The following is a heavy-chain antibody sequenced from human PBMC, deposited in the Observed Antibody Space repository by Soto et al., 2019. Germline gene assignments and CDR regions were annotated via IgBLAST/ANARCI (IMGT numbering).Heavy chain of an antibody. CDR2: IYHSGST. J-gene: IGHJ6*02. Sequence: KPSETLSLTCAVSGGSISSGGYSFSCIRQPPGKGLEWIGYIYHSGSTYYNPSLKSRVTISVDRSKNQFSLKLSSVTAADTAVYYCARELGYYYGMDVWGQGTTVTVSS. CDR3: ARELGYYYGMDV. CDR1: GGSISSGGYS. V-gene: IGHV4-30-2*01.